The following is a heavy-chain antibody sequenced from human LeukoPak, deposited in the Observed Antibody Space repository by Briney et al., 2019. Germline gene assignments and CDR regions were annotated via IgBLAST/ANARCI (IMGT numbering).Heavy chain of an antibody. CDR3: ARVSSSWYQDWYFDL. CDR1: GGPISSYY. CDR2: IYHSGST. J-gene: IGHJ2*01. V-gene: IGHV4-59*01. Sequence: SETLSLTCTVSGGPISSYYWSWIRQPPGKGLEWIGHIYHSGSTNYNPSLKSRVTISVDTSKKQFSLKLSSVTAADTAVYYCARVSSSWYQDWYFDLWGRGTLVTVSS. D-gene: IGHD6-13*01.